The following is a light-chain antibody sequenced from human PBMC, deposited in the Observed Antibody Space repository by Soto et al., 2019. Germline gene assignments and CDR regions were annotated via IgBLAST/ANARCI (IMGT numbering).Light chain of an antibody. V-gene: IGLV2-14*01. CDR2: DVS. J-gene: IGLJ1*01. CDR3: SSYTSSSTHYV. CDR1: SSDVGGYNY. Sequence: QSVLTQPASVSGSPGQSITISCTGTSSDVGGYNYVSWYQQHPGKAPKLIICDVSNRPSGVSNRFSGSKSGNTASLTISGLQPEDGADYYCSSYTSSSTHYVFGTGTKLTVL.